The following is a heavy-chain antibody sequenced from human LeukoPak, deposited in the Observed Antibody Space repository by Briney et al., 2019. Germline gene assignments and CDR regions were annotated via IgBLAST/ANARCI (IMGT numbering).Heavy chain of an antibody. D-gene: IGHD4-17*01. V-gene: IGHV4-30-2*01. Sequence: SESLSLTCAVSGCSISSDGYSWSWIRQPPGKGLEWVGYIYHSGSTYYNPSLKSRVTISVDRSESQFSLKLSSVTAADTAVYYCARGAADYAKTYYFDYWGQGTLVTVSS. CDR2: IYHSGST. CDR1: GCSISSDGYS. J-gene: IGHJ4*02. CDR3: ARGAADYAKTYYFDY.